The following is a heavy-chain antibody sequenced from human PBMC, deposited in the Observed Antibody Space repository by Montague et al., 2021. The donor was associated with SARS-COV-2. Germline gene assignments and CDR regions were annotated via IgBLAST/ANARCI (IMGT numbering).Heavy chain of an antibody. D-gene: IGHD3-3*01. Sequence: SETLSLTCTVSGGSISSYYWSWIRQPPGKGLEWIGYIYYSGSTNYNPSLKSRVTISVDTSKNQFSLKLSSVTAAGTAVYYCARVSRITIFGVVGWFDPWGQGTLVTVSS. J-gene: IGHJ5*02. CDR1: GGSISSYY. V-gene: IGHV4-59*01. CDR2: IYYSGST. CDR3: ARVSRITIFGVVGWFDP.